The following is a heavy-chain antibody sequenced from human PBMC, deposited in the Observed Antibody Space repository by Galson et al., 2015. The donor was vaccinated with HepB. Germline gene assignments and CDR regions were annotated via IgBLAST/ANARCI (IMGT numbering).Heavy chain of an antibody. CDR2: ISYDGSSK. V-gene: IGHV3-30*18. CDR1: GFKFNGYG. J-gene: IGHJ4*02. CDR3: AKDSLFWRGDYEGGVDY. D-gene: IGHD3-3*01. Sequence: SLRLSCAASGFKFNGYGMHWVRQAPGKGLQWVAVISYDGSSKYYEDSVKGRFTISRDNSKNTLHLQMNSLRTEDTAVYYCAKDSLFWRGDYEGGVDYWGQGTLVTVSS.